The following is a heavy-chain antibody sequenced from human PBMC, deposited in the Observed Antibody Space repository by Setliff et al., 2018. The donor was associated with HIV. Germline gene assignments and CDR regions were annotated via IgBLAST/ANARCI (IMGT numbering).Heavy chain of an antibody. CDR3: ARVQMAYAAFDV. V-gene: IGHV4-4*07. J-gene: IGHJ3*01. D-gene: IGHD4-17*01. CDR2: IYISGST. Sequence: SETLSLTCTVSGGSITSYYWSWIRQPAGKGLEWFGRIYISGSTNYNPSFESRVTMSIDTSKNQFSLKLSSVAAADTAVYYCARVQMAYAAFDVWGQGTMVTVSS. CDR1: GGSITSYY.